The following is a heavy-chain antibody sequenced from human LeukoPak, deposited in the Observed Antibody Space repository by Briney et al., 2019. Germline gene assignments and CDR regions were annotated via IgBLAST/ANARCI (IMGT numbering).Heavy chain of an antibody. Sequence: ASVKVSCKASGYTFTSYAIHWVRQAPGQRLEWMGWVNAGNGNTEYSQKFQGRVTITADESTSTAYMELSTLRSEDTAVYYCARGTAAAGFYYYGMDVWGQGTTVTVSS. V-gene: IGHV1-3*01. D-gene: IGHD6-13*01. CDR1: GYTFTSYA. J-gene: IGHJ6*02. CDR3: ARGTAAAGFYYYGMDV. CDR2: VNAGNGNT.